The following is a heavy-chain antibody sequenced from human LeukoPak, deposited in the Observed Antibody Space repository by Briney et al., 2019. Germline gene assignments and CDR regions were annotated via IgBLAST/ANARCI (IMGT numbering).Heavy chain of an antibody. CDR1: GFTLSNHW. Sequence: GGSLRLSCAASGFTLSNHWMHWVRQVSGKGLVWVSRINTDGSDTSYADSVEGRFTISRDNARNTLYLQMNSLRPEDTAVYCCARNNWGIDDWGQGTLVTVSS. J-gene: IGHJ4*02. CDR3: ARNNWGIDD. CDR2: INTDGSDT. V-gene: IGHV3-74*01. D-gene: IGHD7-27*01.